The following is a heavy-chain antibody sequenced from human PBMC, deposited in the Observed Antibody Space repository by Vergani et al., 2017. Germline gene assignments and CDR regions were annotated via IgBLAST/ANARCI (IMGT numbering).Heavy chain of an antibody. CDR1: GFTFDDYT. V-gene: IGHV3-43*01. CDR3: ARGHIAAAGTTWFDP. J-gene: IGHJ5*02. D-gene: IGHD6-13*01. CDR2: ISWDGGST. Sequence: VQLVESGGGVVQPGRSLRLSCAASGFTFDDYTMHWVRQAPGKGLEWVSLISWDGGSTYYADSVKGRFTISRDNSKNSLYLQMNSLRTEDTALYYCARGHIAAAGTTWFDPWGQGTLVTVSS.